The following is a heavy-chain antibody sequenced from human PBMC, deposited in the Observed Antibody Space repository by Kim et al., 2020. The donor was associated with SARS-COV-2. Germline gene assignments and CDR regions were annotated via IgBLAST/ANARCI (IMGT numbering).Heavy chain of an antibody. J-gene: IGHJ6*03. D-gene: IGHD3-22*01. CDR3: ARGTGYYDSSGYHYYYMDV. CDR2: INHSGST. Sequence: SETLSLTCAVYGGSFSGYYWSWIRQPPGKGLEWIGEINHSGSTNYNPSLKSRVTISVDTSKNQFSLKLSSVTAADTVVYYCARGTGYYDSSGYHYYYMDVWGKGTTVTVSS. V-gene: IGHV4-34*01. CDR1: GGSFSGYY.